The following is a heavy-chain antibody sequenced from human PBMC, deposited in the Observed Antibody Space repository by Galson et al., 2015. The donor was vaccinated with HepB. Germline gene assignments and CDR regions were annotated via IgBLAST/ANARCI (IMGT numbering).Heavy chain of an antibody. J-gene: IGHJ6*02. V-gene: IGHV1-69*13. D-gene: IGHD4-17*01. CDR3: ATTTVTTYYYYGMDV. CDR2: IIPIFGTA. CDR1: GGTFSSYA. Sequence: SVKVSCKASGGTFSSYAISWVRQAPGQGLEWMGGIIPIFGTANYAQKFQGRVTITADESTSTAYMELSSLRSEDTAVYYCATTTVTTYYYYGMDVWGQGTTVTVSS.